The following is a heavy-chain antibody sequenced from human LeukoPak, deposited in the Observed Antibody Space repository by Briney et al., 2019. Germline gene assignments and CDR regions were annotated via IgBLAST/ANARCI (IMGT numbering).Heavy chain of an antibody. CDR2: IRSKGYGGTT. CDR1: GFTFCDYA. V-gene: IGHV3-49*04. Sequence: GESLRLSCTGSGFTFCDYAMSWVRQAPGKGVEWVGFIRSKGYGGTTEYPASVKDIFTIAREETKSIAYLQMNSLKTEDTAVYYCTRAWAPDYWGQGTLVTVSS. D-gene: IGHD7-27*01. J-gene: IGHJ4*02. CDR3: TRAWAPDY.